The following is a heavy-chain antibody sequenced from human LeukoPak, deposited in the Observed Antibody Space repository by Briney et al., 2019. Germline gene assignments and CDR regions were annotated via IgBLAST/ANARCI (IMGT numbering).Heavy chain of an antibody. V-gene: IGHV3-23*01. CDR2: ISGSGGST. Sequence: GGSLRLSCTASGFTFGDYAMSWVRQAPGKGLEWVSAISGSGGSTYYADSVKGRFTISRDNSKNTLYLQMNSLRAEDTAVYYCAKDRGLGYSYGYYFDYWGQGTLVTVSS. D-gene: IGHD5-18*01. CDR1: GFTFGDYA. J-gene: IGHJ4*02. CDR3: AKDRGLGYSYGYYFDY.